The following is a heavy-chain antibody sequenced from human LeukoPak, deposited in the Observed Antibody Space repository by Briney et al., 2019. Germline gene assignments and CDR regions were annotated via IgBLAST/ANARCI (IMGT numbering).Heavy chain of an antibody. D-gene: IGHD2-21*02. J-gene: IGHJ5*02. CDR1: GYSFTSYW. V-gene: IGHV5-51*01. CDR3: ASSYCGGDCHTGNWFDP. Sequence: GESLNISCKGSGYSFTSYWIGWVRQMPGKGLEYMGIIHPGDSDTRYSPSFQGQVTISVDRSSSTAYIQWSRLKASDTAMYYCASSYCGGDCHTGNWFDPWGQGTLVTVSS. CDR2: IHPGDSDT.